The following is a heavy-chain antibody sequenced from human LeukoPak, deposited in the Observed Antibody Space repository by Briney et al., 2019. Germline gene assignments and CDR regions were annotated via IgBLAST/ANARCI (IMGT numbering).Heavy chain of an antibody. CDR1: GFTFSSYS. V-gene: IGHV3-48*01. Sequence: TGGSLRLSCAAFGFTFSSYSMNWVRQAPGKGLDWISYIGISSGNSKYADSVKVRFTISGDKAKNSLYLQMNSLRVEDTAVYYCARDTKYAFDNWGQGTLVTVSS. D-gene: IGHD2-2*01. CDR2: IGISSGNS. J-gene: IGHJ4*02. CDR3: ARDTKYAFDN.